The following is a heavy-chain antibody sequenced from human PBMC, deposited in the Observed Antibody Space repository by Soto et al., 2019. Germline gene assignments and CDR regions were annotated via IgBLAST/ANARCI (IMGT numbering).Heavy chain of an antibody. CDR3: ARDSFSIAAPDY. Sequence: ASVKVSCKASGYTFTSYGISWVRQAPGQGLEWMGWISAYNGNTKYSQKLQGRVTITTDTSTSTAYMELSSLRSEDTAVYYCARDSFSIAAPDYWGQGPLVTVSS. J-gene: IGHJ4*02. V-gene: IGHV1-18*01. D-gene: IGHD6-6*01. CDR1: GYTFTSYG. CDR2: ISAYNGNT.